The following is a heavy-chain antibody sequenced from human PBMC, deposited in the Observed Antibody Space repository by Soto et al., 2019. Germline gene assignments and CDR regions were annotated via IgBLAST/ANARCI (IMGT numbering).Heavy chain of an antibody. CDR2: IYYNGST. CDR3: ARGLLRYFDWLLGGSYYFDY. V-gene: IGHV4-30-4*01. D-gene: IGHD3-9*01. Sequence: QVQLQESGPGLVKPSQTLSLTCTVSGGSISSGDYYWSWIRQPPGKGLEWIGYIYYNGSTYYNPSLKSRVTISVDTSKNQFSLKLSSVTAADTAVSYCARGLLRYFDWLLGGSYYFDYWGQGTLVTVSS. CDR1: GGSISSGDYY. J-gene: IGHJ4*02.